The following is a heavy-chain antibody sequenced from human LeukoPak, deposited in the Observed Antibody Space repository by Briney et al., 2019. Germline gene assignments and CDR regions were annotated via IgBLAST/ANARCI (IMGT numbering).Heavy chain of an antibody. CDR3: AKRMAYYFQY. J-gene: IGHJ4*02. D-gene: IGHD5-24*01. CDR1: GFTFTSYS. Sequence: SGGSLRLSCAASGFTFTSYSMSWVRQAPGKGLEWVSSITGGGENTYYADSVKGRFTISRDNSKNTLYLQMSSLRAEDTAVFYCAKRMAYYFQYWGQGTLVTVSS. V-gene: IGHV3-23*01. CDR2: ITGGGENT.